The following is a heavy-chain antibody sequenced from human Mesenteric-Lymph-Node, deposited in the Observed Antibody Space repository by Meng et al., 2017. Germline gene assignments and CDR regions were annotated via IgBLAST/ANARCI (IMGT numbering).Heavy chain of an antibody. D-gene: IGHD3-9*01. J-gene: IGHJ4*02. Sequence: QVQLQESGPGLVKPSPTLSLTCTVSGGSISSGGFYWSWIRQHPGKGLEWIGYIYYSGSTYYNPSLRSRVAISIDTSKNQFSLKLTSVTAADTAVYYCARDGRHYYDILSGYVDYWGRGTLVTVSS. V-gene: IGHV4-31*03. CDR2: IYYSGST. CDR3: ARDGRHYYDILSGYVDY. CDR1: GGSISSGGFY.